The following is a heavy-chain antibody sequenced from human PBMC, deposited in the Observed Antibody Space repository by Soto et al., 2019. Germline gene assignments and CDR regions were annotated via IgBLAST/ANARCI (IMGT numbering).Heavy chain of an antibody. CDR3: AIACSGGSCYSNWFDP. J-gene: IGHJ5*02. Sequence: GGSLRLSCAASGFTFSSYWMSWVRQAPGKGLEWVANIKQDGSEKYYVDSVKGRFTISRDNAKNSLYLQMNSLRAEDTAVYYCAIACSGGSCYSNWFDPWGQGTLVTVAS. V-gene: IGHV3-7*03. D-gene: IGHD2-15*01. CDR2: IKQDGSEK. CDR1: GFTFSSYW.